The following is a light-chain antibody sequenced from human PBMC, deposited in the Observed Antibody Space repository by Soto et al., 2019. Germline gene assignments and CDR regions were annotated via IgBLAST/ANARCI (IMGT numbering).Light chain of an antibody. CDR2: GAS. Sequence: DIQMTQSPSSLSASVGDRVTITCQASQDIRKYLSWYQQKPGRAPKLLIYGASYLETCVPSRFSGSGYGTDFTFTISSLQPEDIATYYCQHYDHLPPFTFGPGTKVTIK. V-gene: IGKV1-33*01. J-gene: IGKJ3*01. CDR3: QHYDHLPPFT. CDR1: QDIRKY.